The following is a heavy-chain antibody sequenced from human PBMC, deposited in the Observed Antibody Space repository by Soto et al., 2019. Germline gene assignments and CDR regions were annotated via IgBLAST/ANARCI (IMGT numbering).Heavy chain of an antibody. D-gene: IGHD3-10*01. Sequence: SVTLSLTCPFSGCSISSGDYYWTWIRQPPGQDLEWIGYIYYSGSTDYSPSLKSRIIISLDTSKNQFSLKLSSVTAADTAVYYCARDRADSYGSGIQYWGQGTRVTVS. J-gene: IGHJ4*02. CDR2: IYYSGST. CDR3: ARDRADSYGSGIQY. CDR1: GCSISSGDYY. V-gene: IGHV4-30-4*01.